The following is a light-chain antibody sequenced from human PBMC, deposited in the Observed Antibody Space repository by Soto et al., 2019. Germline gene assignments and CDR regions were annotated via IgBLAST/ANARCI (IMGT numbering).Light chain of an antibody. V-gene: IGKV3-20*01. CDR1: QSVSSSY. J-gene: IGKJ2*01. Sequence: EIVLTQSPGTLSLSPGERATLSCRASQSVSSSYLVWYQQKPGQAPRLLIYGASSRATGISDRFSGSGSETDFTLTISRLEPEDFAVYYCQHYGSSPFTFGQGTKLEIK. CDR2: GAS. CDR3: QHYGSSPFT.